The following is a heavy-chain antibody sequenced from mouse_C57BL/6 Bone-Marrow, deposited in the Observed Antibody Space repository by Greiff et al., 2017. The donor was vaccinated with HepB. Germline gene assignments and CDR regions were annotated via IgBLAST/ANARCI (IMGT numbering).Heavy chain of an antibody. Sequence: VQLKQPGAELVKPGASVKMSCKASGYTFTSYWITWVKQRPGQGLEWIGDIYPGSGSTNYNEKFKSKATLTVDTSSSTAYMQLSSLTSEDSAVYYCAREDYYGTPYYAMDYWGQGTSVTVSS. CDR3: AREDYYGTPYYAMDY. CDR2: IYPGSGST. V-gene: IGHV1-55*01. CDR1: GYTFTSYW. J-gene: IGHJ4*01. D-gene: IGHD1-1*01.